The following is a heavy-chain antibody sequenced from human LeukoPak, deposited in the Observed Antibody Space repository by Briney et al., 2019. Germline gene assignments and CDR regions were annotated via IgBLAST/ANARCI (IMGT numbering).Heavy chain of an antibody. J-gene: IGHJ4*02. CDR2: INGDNGNT. D-gene: IGHD6-19*01. Sequence: ASVKVSCKTSGYTFNNYAMHWVRQAPGRRLEWMGCINGDNGNTQYSQKFQGRVTFTRDTSASTAYMQLSSLTSEDMAVFYCARGGPNSGGWTLDHWGQGTLVSVSS. CDR1: GYTFNNYA. V-gene: IGHV1-3*03. CDR3: ARGGPNSGGWTLDH.